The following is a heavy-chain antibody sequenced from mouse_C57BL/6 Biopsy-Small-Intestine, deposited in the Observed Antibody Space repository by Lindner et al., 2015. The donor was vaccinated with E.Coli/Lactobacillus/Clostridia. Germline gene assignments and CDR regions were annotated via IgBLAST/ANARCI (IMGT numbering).Heavy chain of an antibody. CDR3: ARGDYGSSYGAMDY. D-gene: IGHD1-1*01. CDR2: IYPGDGDT. J-gene: IGHJ4*01. V-gene: IGHV1-80*01. CDR1: GYAFSRYW. Sequence: VQLQESGAELVKPGASVKISCKVSGYAFSRYWMNWVKRGPGKGLEWIGQIYPGDGDTNYNGKFKGKATLTADKFSSTAYMQLSRLTSEDSAVYFCARGDYGSSYGAMDYWGQGTSVTVSS.